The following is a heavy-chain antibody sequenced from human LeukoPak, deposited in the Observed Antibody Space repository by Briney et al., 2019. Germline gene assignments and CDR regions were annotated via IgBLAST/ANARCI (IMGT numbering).Heavy chain of an antibody. Sequence: PSETLSLTCAVYGGSFSGYYWSWIRQPPGKGLEWIGYIYYSGSTNYNPSLKSRVTISVDTSKNQFSLKLSSVTAADTAVYYCARGASSWYPYYYYYYMDVWGKGTTVTISS. CDR2: IYYSGST. CDR3: ARGASSWYPYYYYYYMDV. J-gene: IGHJ6*03. D-gene: IGHD6-13*01. CDR1: GGSFSGYY. V-gene: IGHV4-59*01.